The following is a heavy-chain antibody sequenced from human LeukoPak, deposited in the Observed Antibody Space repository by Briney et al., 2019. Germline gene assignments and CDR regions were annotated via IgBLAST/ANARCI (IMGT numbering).Heavy chain of an antibody. CDR3: AGLTEYGGFDY. CDR1: GGSISSSSYY. D-gene: IGHD2-2*01. Sequence: ENLXLTCTVSGGSISSSSYYWGWIRQPPGKGLEWIGYIYYSGSTNYNPSLKSRVTISVDTSKNQFSLKLSSVTAADTAVYYCAGLTEYGGFDYWGQGTLVTVSS. J-gene: IGHJ4*02. CDR2: IYYSGST. V-gene: IGHV4-61*05.